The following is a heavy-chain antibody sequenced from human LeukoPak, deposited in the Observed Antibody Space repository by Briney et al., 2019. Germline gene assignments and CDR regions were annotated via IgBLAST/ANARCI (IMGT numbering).Heavy chain of an antibody. CDR1: GGSISSYY. CDR3: ARVFSSQGIDY. Sequence: SETLSLTCTVSGGSISSYYWSWIRQPPGKGLEWIGYIYYSGSTNYNPSLKSRVTISVDTSKNQFSLKLSSVTAADTAVYYCARVFSSQGIDYWGQGTLVTVSS. CDR2: IYYSGST. D-gene: IGHD6-6*01. J-gene: IGHJ4*02. V-gene: IGHV4-59*01.